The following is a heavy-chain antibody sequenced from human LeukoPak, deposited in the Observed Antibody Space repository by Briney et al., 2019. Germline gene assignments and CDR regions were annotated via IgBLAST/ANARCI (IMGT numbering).Heavy chain of an antibody. J-gene: IGHJ6*02. D-gene: IGHD1-26*01. CDR2: IWYDGSNK. CDR1: GFTFSSYA. Sequence: GGSLRLSCAASGFTFSSYAMSWVRQAPGKGLEWVAVIWYDGSNKYYADSVKGRFTISRDNSKNTLYLQMNSLRAEDTAVYYCARDWVVGATQFYGMDVWGQGTTVTVSS. CDR3: ARDWVVGATQFYGMDV. V-gene: IGHV3-33*08.